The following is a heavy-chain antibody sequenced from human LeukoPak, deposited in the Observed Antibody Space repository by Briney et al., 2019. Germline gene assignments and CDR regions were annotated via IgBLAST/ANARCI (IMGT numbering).Heavy chain of an antibody. J-gene: IGHJ6*03. CDR3: ARSTGKAAYYYDSSGPYYYYMDV. CDR1: GYTFTSYG. D-gene: IGHD3-22*01. CDR2: ISAYNGNT. Sequence: GASVKVSCKASGYTFTSYGISWVRQAPGQGLEWMGWISAYNGNTNYAQKLQGRVTMTTDTSTSTAYMELRSLRSDDTAVYYCARSTGKAAYYYDSSGPYYYYMDVWGKGTTVTVSS. V-gene: IGHV1-18*01.